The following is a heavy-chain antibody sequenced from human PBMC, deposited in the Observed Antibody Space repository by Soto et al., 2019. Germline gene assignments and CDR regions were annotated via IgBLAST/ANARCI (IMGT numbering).Heavy chain of an antibody. CDR1: GFTFSSYG. CDR2: ISYDGSNK. D-gene: IGHD3-10*01. CDR3: AKDMGRPPRQDRYYYYYGMDV. V-gene: IGHV3-30*18. Sequence: GSLRLSCAASGFTFSSYGMHWVRQAPGKGLEWVAVISYDGSNKYYADSVKGRFTISRDNSKNTMYLQMNSLRAEDTAVYYCAKDMGRPPRQDRYYYYYGMDVWGQGTTVTISS. J-gene: IGHJ6*02.